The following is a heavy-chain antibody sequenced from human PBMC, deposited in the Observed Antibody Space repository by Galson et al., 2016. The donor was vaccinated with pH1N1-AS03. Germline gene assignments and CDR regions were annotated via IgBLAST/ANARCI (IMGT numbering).Heavy chain of an antibody. J-gene: IGHJ4*02. D-gene: IGHD6-19*01. CDR3: AREIHFSGPLDY. Sequence: SLRLSCAASGFTFSNYAMGWVRQAPGKGLEWVSALSNSAASTYYADSVKGRFTISRDNSKNTLYLQMSSLRAEDTAIYYCAREIHFSGPLDYWGQGTLVTVSS. CDR1: GFTFSNYA. V-gene: IGHV3-23*01. CDR2: LSNSAAST.